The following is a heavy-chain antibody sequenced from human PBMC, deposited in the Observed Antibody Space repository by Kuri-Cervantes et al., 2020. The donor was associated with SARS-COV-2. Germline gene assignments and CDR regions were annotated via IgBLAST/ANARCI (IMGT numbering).Heavy chain of an antibody. V-gene: IGHV3-74*01. D-gene: IGHD1-7*01. CDR2: INSDGSST. CDR3: ARDLIAGTTNFDY. Sequence: GESLKISCAASGFTFSSYWMHWVRQAPGKGLVWVSRINSDGSSTSHADSVKGRFTISRDNAKNTLYLQMNSLRAEDTAVYYCARDLIAGTTNFDYWGQGTLVTVSS. CDR1: GFTFSSYW. J-gene: IGHJ4*02.